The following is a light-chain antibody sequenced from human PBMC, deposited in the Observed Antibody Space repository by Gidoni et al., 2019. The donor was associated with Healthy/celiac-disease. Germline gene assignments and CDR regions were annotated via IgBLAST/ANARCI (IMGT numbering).Light chain of an antibody. V-gene: IGKV1-39*01. J-gene: IGKJ4*01. CDR2: AAS. CDR1: QSISSY. CDR3: QQSYSTPL. Sequence: IQMPQSPSFLSASVGDRVTITCRASQSISSYLNWYQQKPGKAPKLLIYAASSLQSGVPSRFSGSGSGTDFTLTISSLQPEDFATYYCQQSYSTPLFGGGTKVEIK.